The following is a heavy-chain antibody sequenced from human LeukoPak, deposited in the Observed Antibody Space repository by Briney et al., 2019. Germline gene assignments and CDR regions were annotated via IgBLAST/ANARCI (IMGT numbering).Heavy chain of an antibody. CDR3: ASLYSSLALFDY. CDR2: ISYDGSNK. D-gene: IGHD6-13*01. CDR1: GFTFSSYA. Sequence: GGSLRLSCAASGFTFSSYAMHWVRQAPGKGLEWVAVISYDGSNKYYADSVKGRFTISRDNSKNTLYLQMNSLRAEDTAVYYCASLYSSLALFDYWGQGTLVTVSS. V-gene: IGHV3-30*04. J-gene: IGHJ4*02.